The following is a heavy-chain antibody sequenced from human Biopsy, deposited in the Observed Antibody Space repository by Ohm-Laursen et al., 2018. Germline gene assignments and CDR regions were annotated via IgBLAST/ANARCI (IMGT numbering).Heavy chain of an antibody. V-gene: IGHV4-34*01. Sequence: TLSLTCEVYGKTFSDYYWSWIRQPPGKGLEWIGNIYNSESTSTYYNLSLKGRVSISVDTSHNQFSLKLTSVTAADTAVYFCARRVSGSGRVDPWGQGTLVTVSS. J-gene: IGHJ5*02. CDR2: IYNSEST. CDR3: ARRVSGSGRVDP. CDR1: GKTFSDYY. D-gene: IGHD3-10*01.